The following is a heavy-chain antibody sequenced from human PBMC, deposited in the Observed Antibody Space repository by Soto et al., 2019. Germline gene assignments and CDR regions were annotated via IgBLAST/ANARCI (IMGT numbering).Heavy chain of an antibody. Sequence: ESLRLSCAASGFTFSSYTMNWVRQAPGKGLEWVSSISTSSPYIYYADSVKGRFTISRDNAKKSLYLQMNSLRAEDTAVYYCAILPEYSTSFDYWGRGTLVTVSS. CDR2: ISTSSPYI. CDR3: AILPEYSTSFDY. J-gene: IGHJ4*01. V-gene: IGHV3-21*01. D-gene: IGHD6-6*01. CDR1: GFTFSSYT.